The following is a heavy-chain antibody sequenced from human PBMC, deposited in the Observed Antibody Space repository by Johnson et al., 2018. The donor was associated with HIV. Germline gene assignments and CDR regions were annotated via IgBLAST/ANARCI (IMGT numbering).Heavy chain of an antibody. Sequence: QVQLVESGGGVVQPGRSLRLSCAASGFTFSSYGMHWVRQAPGKGLEWVAVISYDGSNKYYVDSVNGRFTISRDNSKNTLYLQMNSLRAEDKAVYYCAEDGAMAFDIWGQGTLVTVSS. V-gene: IGHV3-30*18. CDR2: ISYDGSNK. J-gene: IGHJ3*02. CDR3: AEDGAMAFDI. CDR1: GFTFSSYG. D-gene: IGHD2-2*01.